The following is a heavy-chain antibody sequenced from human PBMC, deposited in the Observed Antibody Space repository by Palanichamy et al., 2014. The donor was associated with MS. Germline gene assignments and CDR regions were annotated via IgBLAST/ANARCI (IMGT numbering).Heavy chain of an antibody. CDR2: INAGNGNT. CDR1: GYTFTDYA. V-gene: IGHV1-3*01. Sequence: QVQLVQPGAEVKKPGASVKVSCKASGYTFTDYAMNWVRQAPGQRLGWMGWINAGNGNTKYSQKFQGRVTLTRDTSASTAYMELSSLTSEDTAVYYCARGLWSSSRVGYYFDNWGQGTLVTVSS. CDR3: ARGLWSSSRVGYYFDN. D-gene: IGHD3-3*01. J-gene: IGHJ4*02.